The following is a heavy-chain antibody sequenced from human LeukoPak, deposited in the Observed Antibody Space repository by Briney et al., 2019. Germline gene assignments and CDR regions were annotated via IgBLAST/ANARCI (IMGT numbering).Heavy chain of an antibody. D-gene: IGHD1-26*01. CDR2: ISSSGSTI. V-gene: IGHV3-11*01. Sequence: GGSLRLSCAASGFTFSDYYMSWIRQAPGKGLEWVSYISSSGSTIYYADSVKGRFTISRDNAKNSLYLQMNSLRAEDTAVYYCTRAQWELLSLDCWGQGTLVTVSS. CDR3: TRAQWELLSLDC. CDR1: GFTFSDYY. J-gene: IGHJ4*02.